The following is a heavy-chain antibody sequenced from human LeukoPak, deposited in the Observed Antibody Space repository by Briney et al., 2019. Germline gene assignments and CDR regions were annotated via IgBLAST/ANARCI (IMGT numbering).Heavy chain of an antibody. Sequence: SETLSLTCTVSGGSISSSSYYWGWIRQPPGKGLEWIGSIYYSGGTYYNPSLKSRVTISVDTSKNQFSLKLSSVTAADTAVYYCARHGRVTTVTRYYYYYMDVWGKGTTVTISS. J-gene: IGHJ6*03. CDR2: IYYSGGT. V-gene: IGHV4-39*01. D-gene: IGHD4-11*01. CDR1: GGSISSSSYY. CDR3: ARHGRVTTVTRYYYYYMDV.